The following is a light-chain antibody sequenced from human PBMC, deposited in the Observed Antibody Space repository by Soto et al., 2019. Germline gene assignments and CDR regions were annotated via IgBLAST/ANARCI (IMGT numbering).Light chain of an antibody. CDR3: SSYTSGFYV. Sequence: QSALTQPASVSGSPGQSITISCTGTSSDVGGYNYVSWYQQHPGKAPKLMIYDVSDRPSGVSNRVSGSKSGNTASLTISGLQAEDEADYYCSSYTSGFYVFGTGTKLTVL. J-gene: IGLJ1*01. V-gene: IGLV2-14*01. CDR2: DVS. CDR1: SSDVGGYNY.